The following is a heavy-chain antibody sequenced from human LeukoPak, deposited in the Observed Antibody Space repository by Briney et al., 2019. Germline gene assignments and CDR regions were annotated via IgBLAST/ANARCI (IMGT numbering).Heavy chain of an antibody. CDR3: ARDSRAEYYDYVWGSYRPDAFDI. Sequence: GGSLRLSCAASGFTFSSYWMSWVRQAPGKGLEWVSSISSSSSYIYYADSVKGRFTISRDNAKNSLYLQMNSLRAEDTAVYYCARDSRAEYYDYVWGSYRPDAFDIWGQGTMVTVSS. CDR1: GFTFSSYW. D-gene: IGHD3-16*01. J-gene: IGHJ3*02. CDR2: ISSSSSYI. V-gene: IGHV3-21*01.